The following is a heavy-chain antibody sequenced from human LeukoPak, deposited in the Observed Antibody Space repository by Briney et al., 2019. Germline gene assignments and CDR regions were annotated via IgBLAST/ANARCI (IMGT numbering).Heavy chain of an antibody. CDR2: ISGSGGNT. CDR1: GFTFSNYA. J-gene: IGHJ4*02. Sequence: GGSLRLSCAASGFTFSNYAMNWVRQAPGKGLEWVSGISGSGGNTYYADSVKGRFTISRDNSRNTLYLEMNSLRAEDTAVFYCAKASNYYDSRGYYHFDYWGQGTLVTVSS. D-gene: IGHD3-22*01. CDR3: AKASNYYDSRGYYHFDY. V-gene: IGHV3-23*01.